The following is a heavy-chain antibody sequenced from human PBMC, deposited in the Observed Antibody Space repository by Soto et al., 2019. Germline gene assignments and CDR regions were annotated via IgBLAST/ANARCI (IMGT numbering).Heavy chain of an antibody. CDR2: VSGSGDTT. V-gene: IGHV3-23*01. Sequence: GGSLRLSCAASGFTFSSFAMSWVRQAPGKGLEWVSGVSGSGDTTHYADSVKGRFTISRDNSKNTLYLQMHSLRAEDTALYYCAKDKAVAATRALDIWGQGTMVTVSS. J-gene: IGHJ3*02. CDR3: AKDKAVAATRALDI. D-gene: IGHD6-19*01. CDR1: GFTFSSFA.